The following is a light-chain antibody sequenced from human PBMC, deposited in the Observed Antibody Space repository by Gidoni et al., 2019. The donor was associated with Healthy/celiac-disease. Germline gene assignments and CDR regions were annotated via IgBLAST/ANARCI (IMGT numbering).Light chain of an antibody. CDR2: WAS. CDR1: QSVLYSSNNKNY. CDR3: QQYYSTLLP. J-gene: IGKJ4*01. V-gene: IGKV4-1*01. Sequence: DIVMTQSPDSLAVSLGERATINCKSSQSVLYSSNNKNYLAWYQQKPGQPPKLLIYWASTRESGVPDRFSGSGSGTDFTLPISSLQAEDVAVYYCQQYYSTLLPFXGXTKVEIK.